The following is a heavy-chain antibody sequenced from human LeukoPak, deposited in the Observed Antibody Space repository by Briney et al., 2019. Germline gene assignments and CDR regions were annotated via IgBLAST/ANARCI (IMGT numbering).Heavy chain of an antibody. Sequence: GRSLRLSCAASGFTFSSYAMHWVRQAPGKGLEWVAAISYDGSNTYYADSVKGRFTISRDNSKNTLYLQMNSLRAEDTAVYYCARDGRYCSGGSCYNLYYYYGMDVWGQGTTVTVSS. D-gene: IGHD2-15*01. V-gene: IGHV3-30-3*01. CDR2: ISYDGSNT. CDR3: ARDGRYCSGGSCYNLYYYYGMDV. CDR1: GFTFSSYA. J-gene: IGHJ6*02.